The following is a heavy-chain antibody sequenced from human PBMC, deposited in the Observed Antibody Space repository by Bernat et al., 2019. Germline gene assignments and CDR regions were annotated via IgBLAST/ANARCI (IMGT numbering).Heavy chain of an antibody. CDR2: ISGSGGST. J-gene: IGHJ6*03. CDR3: ARGRTIFGVVNYYCYYYMDV. CDR1: GFPFTSIA. Sequence: EVQLLESGGGLVQPGGSRRSSGPASGFPFTSIALTWVRKAPGRGRDGVPAISGSGGSTYYADSVKGRFTIPRDNSKNTLYLQMNSLGAEDTAVYYCARGRTIFGVVNYYCYYYMDVWGKGTTVTVSS. V-gene: IGHV3-23*01. D-gene: IGHD3-3*01.